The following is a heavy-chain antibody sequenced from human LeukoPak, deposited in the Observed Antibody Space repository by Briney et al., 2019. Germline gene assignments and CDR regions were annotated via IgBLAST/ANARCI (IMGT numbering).Heavy chain of an antibody. CDR2: INHRGST. D-gene: IGHD3-10*01. CDR1: GGSFSGYY. Sequence: PSETLSLTCAVYGGSFSGYYWSWIRQPPGKGLEWIGEINHRGSTNYNPSLKSRVTMSIDTSKNQFSLKLSSVTAADTAVYYCARRLGRKFGERFYYYHYMDVWGKGTTVTISS. J-gene: IGHJ6*03. V-gene: IGHV4-34*01. CDR3: ARRLGRKFGERFYYYHYMDV.